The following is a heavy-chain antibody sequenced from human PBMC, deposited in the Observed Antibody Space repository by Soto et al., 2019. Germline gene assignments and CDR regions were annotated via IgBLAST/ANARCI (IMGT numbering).Heavy chain of an antibody. CDR3: ARLPKGSLVTA. CDR1: GFSFSDYS. CDR2: ISSSSDKT. V-gene: IGHV3-48*02. Sequence: PGGSLRLSCVGSGFSFSDYSMNWVRQAPGKGLQWVSYISSSSDKTYYADSVKGRFTDSRDNAKNALFLQMNSLRDDDTATYFCARLPKGSLVTAWGQGTRVTVSS. J-gene: IGHJ4*02. D-gene: IGHD2-21*02.